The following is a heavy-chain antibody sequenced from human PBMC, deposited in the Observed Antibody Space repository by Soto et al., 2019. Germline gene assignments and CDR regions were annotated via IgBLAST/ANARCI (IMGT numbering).Heavy chain of an antibody. D-gene: IGHD3-16*02. CDR1: GGSISSGGYY. CDR2: IYYSGST. CDR3: ARGKIVGP. Sequence: SETLSLTCTVSGGSISSGGYYWSWIRQHPGKGLEWIGYIYYSGSTYYNPSLKSRVTMSVDTSKNQFSLKLSSVTAADTAVYFCARGKIVGPWGQGTLVTVSS. J-gene: IGHJ5*02. V-gene: IGHV4-31*03.